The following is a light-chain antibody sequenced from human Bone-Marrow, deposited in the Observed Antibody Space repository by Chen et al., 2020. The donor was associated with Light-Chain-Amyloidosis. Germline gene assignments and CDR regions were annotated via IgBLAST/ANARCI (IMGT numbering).Light chain of an antibody. J-gene: IGLJ1*01. CDR2: EVT. CDR3: SSYTITNHPG. CDR1: SRDVGGDNH. V-gene: IGLV2-14*01. Sequence: QSALTQPASVSGSPGQSITISCTGTSRDVGGDNHVSWYQQHPDKAPKLMIYEVTNPPSWVPGPFSCSKSGKTAFLTISWPPTEDEADYFLSSYTITNHPGFRSGTRVTVL.